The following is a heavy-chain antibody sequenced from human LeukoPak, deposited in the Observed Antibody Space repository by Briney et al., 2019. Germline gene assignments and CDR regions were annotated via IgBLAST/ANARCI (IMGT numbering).Heavy chain of an antibody. CDR3: ARDFNPHFDY. Sequence: SETLSLTCTVSGGSIGSSSYYWGWIRQPPGKGLEWIGSIYYSGSTYYNPSLKSRVTISVDTSKNQFSLKLSSVTAADTAVYYCARDFNPHFDYWGQGTQVTVSS. CDR2: IYYSGST. CDR1: GGSIGSSSYY. J-gene: IGHJ4*02. V-gene: IGHV4-39*07.